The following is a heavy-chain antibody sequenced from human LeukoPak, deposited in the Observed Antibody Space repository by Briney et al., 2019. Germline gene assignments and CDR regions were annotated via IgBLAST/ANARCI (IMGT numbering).Heavy chain of an antibody. CDR1: GGTFTSYA. J-gene: IGHJ5*02. Sequence: SVKVSCKASGGTFTSYAISWVRQAPGQGLEWMGGIIPIFGTANYAQKFQGRVTITADESTSTAYMELSSLRSEDTAVYYCARGKVPAAMGDSFGWFEPWGQGTLVTVSS. CDR3: ARGKVPAAMGDSFGWFEP. CDR2: IIPIFGTA. V-gene: IGHV1-69*01. D-gene: IGHD2-2*01.